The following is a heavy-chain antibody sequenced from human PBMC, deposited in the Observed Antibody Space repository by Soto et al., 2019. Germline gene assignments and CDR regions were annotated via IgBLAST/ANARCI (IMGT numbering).Heavy chain of an antibody. V-gene: IGHV1-8*01. J-gene: IGHJ5*02. D-gene: IGHD6-6*01. Sequence: ASVKVSCKASGYTFTSYDINWVRQATGQGLEWMGWMNPNSGNTGYAQKFQGRVTMTRNTSISTAYMELSSLRSEDTAVYYCARGRYSSSSQPYNWFDPWGQGTLVTVSS. CDR2: MNPNSGNT. CDR3: ARGRYSSSSQPYNWFDP. CDR1: GYTFTSYD.